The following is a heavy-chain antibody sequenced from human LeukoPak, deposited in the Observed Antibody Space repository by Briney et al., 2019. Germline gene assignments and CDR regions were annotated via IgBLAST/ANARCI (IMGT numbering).Heavy chain of an antibody. CDR3: TTRPRYGYER. J-gene: IGHJ4*02. CDR2: IKTDGRTT. CDR1: GNTLSNHW. D-gene: IGHD5-24*01. Sequence: GGSVRLSCAASGNTLSNHWMHWVRQAPGKGLVWVALIKTDGRTTIYADSVKGRFTIPRDDGKSTVYLQMNSLRAEDTAIYYCTTRPRYGYERWGQGTAVTVSS. V-gene: IGHV3-74*01.